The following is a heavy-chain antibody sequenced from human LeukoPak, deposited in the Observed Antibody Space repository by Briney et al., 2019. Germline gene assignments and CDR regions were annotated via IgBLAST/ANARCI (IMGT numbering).Heavy chain of an antibody. CDR2: ISGSGGST. J-gene: IGHJ6*04. V-gene: IGHV3-23*01. CDR1: GFPFSSYA. D-gene: IGHD5-18*01. Sequence: PGGSLDLSYAASGFPFSSYAMSWVRQAPGKGLEWVSVISGSGGSTYYADSVKGRFTISRDNSKNTLYLQMNSLRAEDTAVYYCAKDRDTAMVSYYYDGMDVWGKGTTVTVSS. CDR3: AKDRDTAMVSYYYDGMDV.